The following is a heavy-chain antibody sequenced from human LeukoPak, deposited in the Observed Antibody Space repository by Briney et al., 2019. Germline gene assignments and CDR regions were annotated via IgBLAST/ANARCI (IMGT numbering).Heavy chain of an antibody. CDR1: GFTFNSYG. V-gene: IGHV3-33*01. Sequence: GRSLRLSCAASGFTFNSYGMHWVRQAPGKGLEWVAVIWYDGSNKYYADSVKGRFTISRDNSENTLYLQMDSLRAEDTAVYYCARDPGVRWLVGFDYWGHGTLVTVSS. CDR2: IWYDGSNK. D-gene: IGHD6-19*01. J-gene: IGHJ4*01. CDR3: ARDPGVRWLVGFDY.